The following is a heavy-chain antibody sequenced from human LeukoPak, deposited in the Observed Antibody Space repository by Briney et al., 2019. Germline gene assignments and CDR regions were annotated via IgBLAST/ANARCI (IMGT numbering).Heavy chain of an antibody. CDR1: GYSISSSSYY. V-gene: IGHV4-39*01. Sequence: SETLSLTCTVSGYSISSSSYYWGWVRQPPGKGLEWIGSIYYSGSTYYNPSLKSRVTISVDTSKNQFSLELSSVTAADTAVYYCARTYDFWSGSHNWFDPWGQGTLVTVSS. CDR3: ARTYDFWSGSHNWFDP. D-gene: IGHD3-3*01. CDR2: IYYSGST. J-gene: IGHJ5*02.